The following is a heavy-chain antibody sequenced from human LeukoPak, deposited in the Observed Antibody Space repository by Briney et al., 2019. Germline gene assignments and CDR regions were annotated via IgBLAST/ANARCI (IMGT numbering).Heavy chain of an antibody. CDR3: ARDRVAAAGTGDAFDI. CDR2: IYHSGST. V-gene: IGHV4-4*02. CDR1: GGSISSNNW. Sequence: NPSGTLSLTCAVSGGSISSNNWWAWVRQPPNKGLEWIGEIYHSGSTNYNSSLKSRVTISIDKSKTQFSLKLRSVTAADTAVYYCARDRVAAAGTGDAFDIWGQGTMVTVSS. J-gene: IGHJ3*02. D-gene: IGHD6-13*01.